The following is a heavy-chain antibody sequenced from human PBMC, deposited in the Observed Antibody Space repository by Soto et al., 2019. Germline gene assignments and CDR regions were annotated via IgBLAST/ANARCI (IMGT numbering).Heavy chain of an antibody. Sequence: GASVKVSCKASGYTFTSYGISWVRQAPGQGLEWMGWISAYNGNTNYAQKLQGRVTMTTDTSTSTAYMELNSLRADDTAMYYCTREFRTSGSRDAVDIWGQGTVVTVSS. J-gene: IGHJ3*02. CDR3: TREFRTSGSRDAVDI. CDR2: ISAYNGNT. V-gene: IGHV1-18*01. CDR1: GYTFTSYG. D-gene: IGHD1-26*01.